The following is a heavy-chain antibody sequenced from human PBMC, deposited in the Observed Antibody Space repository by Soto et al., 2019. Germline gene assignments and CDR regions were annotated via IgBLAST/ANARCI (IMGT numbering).Heavy chain of an antibody. CDR2: IYYIGST. D-gene: IGHD3-22*01. CDR1: GGSISSGDYY. V-gene: IGHV4-30-4*01. J-gene: IGHJ5*02. CDR3: ARLPYDSRGYYYSVP. Sequence: SQTLSLTCTVSGGSISSGDYYWSWIRQPPGKGLEWIGYIYYIGSTYYNPSLKSRVTISVDTSKNQFSLKLSSVTAADPAVYYCARLPYDSRGYYYSVPWGQGTLVTVSS.